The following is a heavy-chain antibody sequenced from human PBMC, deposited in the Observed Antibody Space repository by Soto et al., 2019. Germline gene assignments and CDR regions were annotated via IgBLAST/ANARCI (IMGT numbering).Heavy chain of an antibody. J-gene: IGHJ6*02. CDR2: IKSKTDGGTT. D-gene: IGHD4-17*01. V-gene: IGHV3-15*01. Sequence: EVQLVESGGGLVKPGGSLRLSCAASGFTFSNAWMSWVRHAPGKGLEWVGHIKSKTDGGTTDYAAPVKGRFTISRDDSNNTLYLQMNSLKTEDTAVYYCTAPVGDYDGYYYGMDVWGQGTTVTVSS. CDR3: TAPVGDYDGYYYGMDV. CDR1: GFTFSNAW.